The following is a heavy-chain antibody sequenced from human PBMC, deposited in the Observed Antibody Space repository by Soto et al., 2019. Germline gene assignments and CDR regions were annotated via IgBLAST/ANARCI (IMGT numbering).Heavy chain of an antibody. CDR2: IILDGSEK. J-gene: IGHJ6*02. V-gene: IGHV3-7*05. CDR1: GFTFRTYW. D-gene: IGHD5-18*01. CDR3: ARDGSTSWYSYDHHGMDV. Sequence: EVQLVESGGGLVQPGGSLRLSCAASGFTFRTYWLSWVRQVPGKGLEWVANIILDGSEKNYVDSVKGRFTISRDNARNSLYLQMSSLRAEDTAMYFCARDGSTSWYSYDHHGMDVWGQGTTVTVSS.